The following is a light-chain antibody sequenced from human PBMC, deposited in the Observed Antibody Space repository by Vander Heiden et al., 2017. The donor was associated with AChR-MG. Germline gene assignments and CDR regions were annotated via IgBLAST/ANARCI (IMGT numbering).Light chain of an antibody. CDR1: GLRSYY. Sequence: SSDLTQDPAVSVALGQSLRITCQGDGLRSYYASWYQQKPGQAPLFVIYGKNNRPSGIPDRFSGSSSGNTASLTITGAQAEDEADYYCNSRDSSGNHLVFGGGTKLTVL. V-gene: IGLV3-19*01. J-gene: IGLJ2*01. CDR2: GKN. CDR3: NSRDSSGNHLV.